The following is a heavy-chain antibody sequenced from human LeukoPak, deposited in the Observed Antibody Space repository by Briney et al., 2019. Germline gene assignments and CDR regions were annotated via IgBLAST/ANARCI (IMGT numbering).Heavy chain of an antibody. D-gene: IGHD7-27*01. J-gene: IGHJ4*02. CDR1: GGSFSGYY. CDR2: INHSGST. Sequence: SETLSLTCAVYGGSFSGYYWSWIRQPPGKGLEWIGEINHSGSTNYNPSLKSRVTISVDTYKNQFSLKLSSVTAADTAVYYCARGPGNWGFCRDYFDYWGQGTLVTVSS. CDR3: ARGPGNWGFCRDYFDY. V-gene: IGHV4-34*01.